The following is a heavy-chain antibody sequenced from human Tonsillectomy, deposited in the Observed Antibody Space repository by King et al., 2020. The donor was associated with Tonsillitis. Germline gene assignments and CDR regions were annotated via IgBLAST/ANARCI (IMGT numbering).Heavy chain of an antibody. CDR1: GFMFSGYW. D-gene: IGHD1-26*01. Sequence: VQLVESGGGLVQPGGSLRLSCEASGFMFSGYWMHWVRQAPGKGLVWVSRINPDGSSTNYADSVKGRFTISRDNAKNTLYLQMNSLRAEDTAVYYCARVGATTYYWXXGTLVTVXS. V-gene: IGHV3-74*01. CDR2: INPDGSST. CDR3: ARVGATTYY. J-gene: IGHJ4*02.